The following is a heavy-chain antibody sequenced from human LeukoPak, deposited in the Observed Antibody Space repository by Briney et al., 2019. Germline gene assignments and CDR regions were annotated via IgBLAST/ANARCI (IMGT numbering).Heavy chain of an antibody. V-gene: IGHV3-9*01. CDR1: GFTFDDYA. Sequence: PGGSLRLSCAASGFTFDDYAMHWVRQAPGKGLEWVSGISWNSGSIGYADSVKGRFTISRDNAKNSLYLQMNSLRAEDTALYYCAKDMIPLYDILTGYWGFDYWGQGTLVTVSS. CDR2: ISWNSGSI. CDR3: AKDMIPLYDILTGYWGFDY. J-gene: IGHJ4*02. D-gene: IGHD3-9*01.